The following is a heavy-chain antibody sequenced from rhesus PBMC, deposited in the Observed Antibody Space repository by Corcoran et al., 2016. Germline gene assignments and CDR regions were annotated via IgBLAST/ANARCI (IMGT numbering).Heavy chain of an antibody. J-gene: IGHJ6*01. CDR1: GFTFSDYY. CDR3: ARATTNYYGLDS. CDR2: ISKGSGST. V-gene: IGHV3-178*01. D-gene: IGHD7-45*01. Sequence: EVQLVESGGGLAKPGGSLRVSCAASGFTFSDYYMDWVRPAPGKGLEWVSRISKGSGSTWYADSVKGRFTISRENAKNILYFQMNSLRAEDTAVYYCARATTNYYGLDSWGQGVVVTVSS.